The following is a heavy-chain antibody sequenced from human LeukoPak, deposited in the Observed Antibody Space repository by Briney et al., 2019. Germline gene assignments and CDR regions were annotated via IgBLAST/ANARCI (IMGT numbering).Heavy chain of an antibody. CDR2: INPNSGGT. CDR1: GYTFTGYY. CDR3: ARGPQYQLLKALGYYYMDV. J-gene: IGHJ6*03. D-gene: IGHD2-2*01. V-gene: IGHV1-2*02. Sequence: ASVKVSCKASGYTFTGYYMLWVRQAPGQGLEWMGWINPNSGGTNYAQKFQGRVTMTRDTSISTAYMELSRLTSDDTAVYFCARGPQYQLLKALGYYYMDVWGEGTTVTVSS.